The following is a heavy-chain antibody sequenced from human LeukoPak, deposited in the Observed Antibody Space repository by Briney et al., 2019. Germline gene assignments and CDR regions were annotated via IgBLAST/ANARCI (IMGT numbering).Heavy chain of an antibody. D-gene: IGHD6-13*01. CDR1: GGSISSGSYY. CDR3: ARGGARAAAGTGFAFDI. V-gene: IGHV4-61*02. J-gene: IGHJ3*02. CDR2: IYTSGST. Sequence: SQTLSLTCTVSGGSISSGSYYWSWIRQPAGKGLEWIGRIYTSGSTNYNASLKSRVTISVDTSKNQFSLKLSSVTAADTAVYYCARGGARAAAGTGFAFDIWGQGTMVTVSS.